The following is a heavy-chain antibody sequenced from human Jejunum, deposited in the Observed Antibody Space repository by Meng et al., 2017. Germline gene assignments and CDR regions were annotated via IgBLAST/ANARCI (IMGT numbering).Heavy chain of an antibody. CDR1: GYTFTSYY. CDR3: ARDLGSGSYLGY. CDR2: VNPNSGGT. D-gene: IGHD1-26*01. Sequence: ASVKVSCKASGYTFTSYYINWVRQAPGQGLEWMGWVNPNSGGTKYAQKFQGRVTMTRDTSISTVYMELSGLRSDDTAVYYCARDLGSGSYLGYWGQGTLVTVSS. V-gene: IGHV1-2*02. J-gene: IGHJ4*02.